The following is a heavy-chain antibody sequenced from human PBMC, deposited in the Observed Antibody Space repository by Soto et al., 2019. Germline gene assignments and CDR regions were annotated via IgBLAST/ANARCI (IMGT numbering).Heavy chain of an antibody. V-gene: IGHV3-64D*06. D-gene: IGHD4-4*01. Sequence: GGSLRLSCSASGFTFSSYAMHWVRQAPGKGLEYVSAISSNGGSTYYADSVKGRFTISRDNSKNTLYFQMSSLRAEDTAVYYCAKDLTTARGHYGMDVWGQGTTVTVSS. CDR1: GFTFSSYA. J-gene: IGHJ6*02. CDR3: AKDLTTARGHYGMDV. CDR2: ISSNGGST.